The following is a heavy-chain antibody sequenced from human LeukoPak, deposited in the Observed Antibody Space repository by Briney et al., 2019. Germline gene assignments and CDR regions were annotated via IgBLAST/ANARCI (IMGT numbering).Heavy chain of an antibody. J-gene: IGHJ4*02. D-gene: IGHD1-26*01. Sequence: SVKVSCKASGGTFSSYAISWVRQAPGQGLEWMGRIIPILGIANYAQKFHGRVTITADKSTSTAYMELSSLRSEDTAVYYCARKGNPRVGALPFDYWGQGTLVTVSS. V-gene: IGHV1-69*04. CDR1: GGTFSSYA. CDR2: IIPILGIA. CDR3: ARKGNPRVGALPFDY.